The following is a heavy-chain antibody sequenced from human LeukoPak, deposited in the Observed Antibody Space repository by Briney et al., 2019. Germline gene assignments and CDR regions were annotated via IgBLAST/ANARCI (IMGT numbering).Heavy chain of an antibody. J-gene: IGHJ4*02. CDR1: GFTSSAYD. D-gene: IGHD2-2*01. V-gene: IGHV3-13*04. Sequence: GESLRLSCAASGFTSSAYDMRWVRQITGGGLEWVSTSGTVGDTFYSDSVKGRFTISRENAKNSVHLQMNSLRVEDSAIYFCVRAAMPYIINGRRFDYWGQGILVTVSS. CDR3: VRAAMPYIINGRRFDY. CDR2: SGTVGDT.